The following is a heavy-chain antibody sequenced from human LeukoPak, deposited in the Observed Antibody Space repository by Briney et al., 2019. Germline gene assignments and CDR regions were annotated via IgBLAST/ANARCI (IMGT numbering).Heavy chain of an antibody. D-gene: IGHD3-22*01. CDR1: GFTFSNAW. J-gene: IGHJ4*02. V-gene: IGHV3-15*01. CDR2: IKSKTDGGTT. CDR3: AKCGSMMIVVTN. Sequence: GGSLRLSCAASGFTFSNAWMSWVRQAPGKGLEWVGRIKSKTDGGTTDYAAPVKGRFTISRDDSKNTLYLQMNSLKTEDTAVYYCAKCGSMMIVVTNWGQGTLVTVSS.